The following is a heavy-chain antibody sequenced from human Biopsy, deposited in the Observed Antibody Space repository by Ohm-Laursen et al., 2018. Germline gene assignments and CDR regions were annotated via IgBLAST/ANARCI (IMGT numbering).Heavy chain of an antibody. CDR1: GYTFTGYY. CDR2: INPNSGGT. Sequence: AASVKVSCNASGYTFTGYYMHWVRQAPGQGLEWMGRINPNSGGTNYAQKFQGRVTMTRDTSISTAYMELSRLRSDDTAVYYCARGGVDTAMVENWGQGTLVTVSS. V-gene: IGHV1-2*06. D-gene: IGHD5-18*01. J-gene: IGHJ4*02. CDR3: ARGGVDTAMVEN.